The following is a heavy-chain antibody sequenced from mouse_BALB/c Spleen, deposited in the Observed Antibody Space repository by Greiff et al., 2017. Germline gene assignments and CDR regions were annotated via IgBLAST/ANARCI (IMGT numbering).Heavy chain of an antibody. Sequence: LQQPGSELVRPGASVKLSCKASGYTFTSYWMHWVKQRHGQGLEWIGNIYPGSGSTNYDEKFKSKGTLTVDTSSSTAYMHLSSLTSEDSAVYYCTRLSGNYFDYWGQGTTLTVSS. V-gene: IGHV1S22*01. CDR3: TRLSGNYFDY. J-gene: IGHJ2*01. CDR1: GYTFTSYW. D-gene: IGHD1-3*01. CDR2: IYPGSGST.